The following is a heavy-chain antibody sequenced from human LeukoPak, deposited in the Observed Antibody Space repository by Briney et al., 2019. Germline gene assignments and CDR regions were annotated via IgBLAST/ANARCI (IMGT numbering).Heavy chain of an antibody. CDR1: GFTFSSYW. Sequence: GGSLRLSCAASGFTFSSYWMSWVRQAPGKGLEWVSSISSSSSYIYYADSVKGRFTISRDNAKNSLYLQMNSLRAEDTAVYYCARDGVYYYGSGSYPDYWGQGTLVTVSS. J-gene: IGHJ4*02. CDR2: ISSSSSYI. CDR3: ARDGVYYYGSGSYPDY. D-gene: IGHD3-10*01. V-gene: IGHV3-21*01.